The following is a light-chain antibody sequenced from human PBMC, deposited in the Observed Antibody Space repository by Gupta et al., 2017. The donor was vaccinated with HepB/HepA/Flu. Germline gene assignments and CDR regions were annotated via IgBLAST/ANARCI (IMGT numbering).Light chain of an antibody. CDR3: AAWDTSLNVVV. J-gene: IGLJ2*01. CDR1: SSNVGRNN. V-gene: IGLV1-44*01. CDR2: YND. Sequence: SVLPQSTSVSGTPGPRVTISCSGSSSNVGRNNVNWYQQLPGTAPKLLIYYNDERPSVVPDRISGSKSGTSASLAISGLQAEDEADYYCAAWDTSLNVVVFGGGTKLTVL.